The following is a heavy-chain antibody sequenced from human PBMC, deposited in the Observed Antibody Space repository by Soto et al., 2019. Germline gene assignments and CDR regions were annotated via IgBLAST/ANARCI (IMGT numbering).Heavy chain of an antibody. CDR1: GFTFSSYG. J-gene: IGHJ5*02. D-gene: IGHD6-6*01. V-gene: IGHV3-33*01. CDR2: IWYDGSNK. CDR3: ARDGRFIAARLGARWFDP. Sequence: QVQLVESGGGVVQPGRSLRLSCAASGFTFSSYGMHWVRQAPGKGLEWVADIWYDGSNKYYADSVKGRFTISRDNSKNTLYQQMNSQRAEDRAVYYCARDGRFIAARLGARWFDPWGQGTLVTVSS.